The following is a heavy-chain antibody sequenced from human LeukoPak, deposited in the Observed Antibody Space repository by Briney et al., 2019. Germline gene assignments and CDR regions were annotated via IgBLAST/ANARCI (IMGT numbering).Heavy chain of an antibody. Sequence: PGGSLRLSCAASGFTFSDHYMSWIRQAPGKGLEWVSYISSSGSSIYYADSVRGRFTISKDNAKNSVYLQMNSLRAEDTAVYYCASGPHVSGSSDAFDIWGQGTMVTVSS. CDR1: GFTFSDHY. CDR2: ISSSGSSI. D-gene: IGHD3-16*01. J-gene: IGHJ3*02. CDR3: ASGPHVSGSSDAFDI. V-gene: IGHV3-11*04.